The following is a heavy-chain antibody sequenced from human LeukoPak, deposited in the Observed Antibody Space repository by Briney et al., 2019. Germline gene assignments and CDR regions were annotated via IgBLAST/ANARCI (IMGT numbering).Heavy chain of an antibody. CDR2: ISSSSSNI. Sequence: GGSLRLSCAASGFTFSSYAMSWVRQAPGKGLEWVSSISSSSSNIYYAESVKGRFTISRDNAKNSLYLQMNSLRAEDTAVYYCARTHRNIVVVPAANYWGQGTLVTVSS. D-gene: IGHD2-2*01. V-gene: IGHV3-21*01. J-gene: IGHJ4*02. CDR3: ARTHRNIVVVPAANY. CDR1: GFTFSSYA.